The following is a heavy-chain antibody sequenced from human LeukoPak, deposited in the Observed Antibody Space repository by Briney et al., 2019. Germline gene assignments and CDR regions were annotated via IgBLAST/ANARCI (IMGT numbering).Heavy chain of an antibody. V-gene: IGHV3-20*04. J-gene: IGHJ6*03. D-gene: IGHD6-6*01. CDR2: INWNGGST. Sequence: GGSLRLSCAASGFTFDDYGMSWVRQAPGKGLEWVSGINWNGGSTGYADSVKGRFTISRDNAKNSLYLQMNSLRAEDTALYYCARGAARPMYCYYYYMDVWGKGTTVTVSS. CDR1: GFTFDDYG. CDR3: ARGAARPMYCYYYYMDV.